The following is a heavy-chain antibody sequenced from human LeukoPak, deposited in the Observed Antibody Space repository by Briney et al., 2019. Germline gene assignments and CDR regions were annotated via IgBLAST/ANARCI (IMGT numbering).Heavy chain of an antibody. CDR2: IYHSGST. CDR1: GYSISSGYY. D-gene: IGHD3-22*01. Sequence: SETLSLTCTVSGYSISSGYYWCWIRQPPGKGLEWIGRIYHSGSTYYNPSLKSRVTISVDTSKNHFSLKLSSVTAADTAVYYCARRVHYYDTSGYSYYFDYWGQGTLVTVSS. CDR3: ARRVHYYDTSGYSYYFDY. V-gene: IGHV4-38-2*02. J-gene: IGHJ4*02.